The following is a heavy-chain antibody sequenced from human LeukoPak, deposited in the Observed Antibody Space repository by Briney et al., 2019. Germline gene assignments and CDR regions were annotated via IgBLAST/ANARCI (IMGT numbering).Heavy chain of an antibody. CDR1: GFTFNRYG. V-gene: IGHV4-59*12. CDR3: ARDLRDSSGYYSYYFDY. CDR2: IYYSGST. Sequence: GSLRLSCAASGFTFNRYGMSWVRQAPGKGLEWIGYIYYSGSTYYNPSLKSRVTISVDTSKNQFSLKLSSVTAADTAVYHCARDLRDSSGYYSYYFDYWGQGTLVTVSS. J-gene: IGHJ4*02. D-gene: IGHD3-22*01.